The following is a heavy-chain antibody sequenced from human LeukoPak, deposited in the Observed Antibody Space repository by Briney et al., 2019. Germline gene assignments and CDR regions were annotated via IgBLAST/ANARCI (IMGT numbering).Heavy chain of an antibody. J-gene: IGHJ4*02. D-gene: IGHD5-18*01. Sequence: GGSLRLSCAASGFTVSSHYMSWVRQAPGKGLEWVSVIYGGGSTFYADSVEGRFTISRDNSKNTIYLQINSLRAEDTAVYYCAREGGYTYGLSGSFDYWGQGTLVTVSS. CDR3: AREGGYTYGLSGSFDY. V-gene: IGHV3-53*01. CDR1: GFTVSSHY. CDR2: IYGGGST.